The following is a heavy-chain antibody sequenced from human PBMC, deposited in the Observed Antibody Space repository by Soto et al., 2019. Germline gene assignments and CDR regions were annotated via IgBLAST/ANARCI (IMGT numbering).Heavy chain of an antibody. CDR2: INHSGST. D-gene: IGHD3-10*01. J-gene: IGHJ5*02. CDR1: GGSFSGYY. V-gene: IGHV4-34*01. CDR3: ARGLGVRGAKVSWFDP. Sequence: QVQLQQWGAGLLKPSETLSLTCAVYGGSFSGYYWSWMRQPPGKGLEWIGEINHSGSTNYNPSLNSRVTISVDTSKNQFSLKLCSGTAADTAVYYCARGLGVRGAKVSWFDPWGQGTLVTVSS.